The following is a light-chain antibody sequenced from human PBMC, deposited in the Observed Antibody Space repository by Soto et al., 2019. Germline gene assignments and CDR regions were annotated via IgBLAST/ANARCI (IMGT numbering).Light chain of an antibody. Sequence: QSVLTQPPSASRSPGQSVTISCTGTSSDVGGYNYVSWYQQHPGKAPKLMIYEVSKRPSGVPDRFSGSKSGNTASLTVSGLQVEYEAHYYCSSYAVRNNVFGTGCRSPS. CDR1: SSDVGGYNY. CDR2: EVS. V-gene: IGLV2-8*02. J-gene: IGLJ1*01. CDR3: SSYAVRNNV.